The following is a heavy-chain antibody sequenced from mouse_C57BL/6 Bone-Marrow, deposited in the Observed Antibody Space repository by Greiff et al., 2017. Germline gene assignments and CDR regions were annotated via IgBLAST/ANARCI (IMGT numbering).Heavy chain of an antibody. J-gene: IGHJ3*01. V-gene: IGHV5-6*01. CDR2: ISSGGSYT. CDR1: GFTFSSYG. Sequence: EVKLVESGGDLVKPGGSLKLSCAASGFTFSSYGMSWVRQTPDKRLEWVATISSGGSYTYYPDSVKGRFTISRDNAKNTLYLQMSSLKSEDTAMYYCSRVGYDGSLWFAYWGQGTLVTVSA. CDR3: SRVGYDGSLWFAY. D-gene: IGHD2-3*01.